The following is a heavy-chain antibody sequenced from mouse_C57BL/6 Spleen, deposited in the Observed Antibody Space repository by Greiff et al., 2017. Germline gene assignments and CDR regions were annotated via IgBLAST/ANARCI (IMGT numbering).Heavy chain of an antibody. CDR1: GFSFNTYA. J-gene: IGHJ2*01. CDR2: IRSKSNNYAT. Sequence: EVKLMESGGGLVQPKGSLKLSCAASGFSFNTYAMNWVRQAPGKGLEWVARIRSKSNNYATYYADSVKDRFTISRDDSESMLYLQMNNLKTEDTAMYYCVRQGDGYYDFDYWGQGTTLTVSS. CDR3: VRQGDGYYDFDY. D-gene: IGHD2-3*01. V-gene: IGHV10-1*01.